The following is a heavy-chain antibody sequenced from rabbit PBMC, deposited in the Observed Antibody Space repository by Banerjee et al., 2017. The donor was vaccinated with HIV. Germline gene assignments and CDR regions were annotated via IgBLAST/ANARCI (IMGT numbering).Heavy chain of an antibody. J-gene: IGHJ4*01. CDR2: IYTGTSGGT. Sequence: QSLEESGGDLVKPEGSLTLTCTASGFSFSNNYYMCWVRQAPGKGLEWVACIYTGTSGGTYYASWAKGRFTISKTSSTTVTLQMTSLTAADTATYFCARIYAASVTYFNLWGQGTLVTVS. D-gene: IGHD4-2*01. CDR1: GFSFSNNYY. CDR3: ARIYAASVTYFNL. V-gene: IGHV1S40*01.